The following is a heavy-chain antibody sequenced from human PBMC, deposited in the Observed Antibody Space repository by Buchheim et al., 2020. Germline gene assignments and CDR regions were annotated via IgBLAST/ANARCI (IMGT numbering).Heavy chain of an antibody. CDR3: ARDWSYAMDV. CDR1: GFTFSNSW. J-gene: IGHJ6*02. Sequence: EVQLVESGGGLVQPGGSLRLSCVASGFTFSNSWMHWVRQAPGKGLVWVSHINSDESRRTYADSVKGRFTISSDNAKNTVFLHMNSLRAEDTAVYYCARDWSYAMDVWGQGTT. V-gene: IGHV3-74*01. CDR2: INSDESRR.